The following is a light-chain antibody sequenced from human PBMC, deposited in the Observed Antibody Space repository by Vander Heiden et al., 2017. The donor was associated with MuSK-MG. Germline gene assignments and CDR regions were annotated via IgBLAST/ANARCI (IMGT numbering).Light chain of an antibody. V-gene: IGLV2-8*01. CDR3: SSYAGSNRV. Sequence: QSALTQPPSTSGSPGQSVTISVTGTSSDVGGYNYGSWYQQHPGKAPKLMIYEVSKRPSGVPDRFSGSKSGNTASLTVSGLQAEDEADYYCSSYAGSNRVFGGGTKLTVL. CDR2: EVS. J-gene: IGLJ3*02. CDR1: SSDVGGYNY.